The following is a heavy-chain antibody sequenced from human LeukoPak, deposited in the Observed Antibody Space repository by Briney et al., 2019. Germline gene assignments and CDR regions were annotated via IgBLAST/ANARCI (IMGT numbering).Heavy chain of an antibody. D-gene: IGHD3-10*01. J-gene: IGHJ5*02. CDR1: GGSFSGYY. Sequence: SETLSLTCAVYGGSFSGYYWSWIRQPPGKGLEWIGEINHSGSTNYNPSLKSRVTISVDTSKNQFSLKLSSVTAADTAVYYCARLPRRVYGSGSRTPDWFDPWGQGTLVTVSS. CDR3: ARLPRRVYGSGSRTPDWFDP. V-gene: IGHV4-34*01. CDR2: INHSGST.